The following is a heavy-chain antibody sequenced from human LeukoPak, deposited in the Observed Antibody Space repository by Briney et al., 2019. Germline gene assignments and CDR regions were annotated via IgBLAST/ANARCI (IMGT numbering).Heavy chain of an antibody. CDR3: VRDSSGWYSRYFDL. CDR2: IYHSGST. J-gene: IGHJ2*01. D-gene: IGHD6-19*01. CDR1: GGSISSSNW. Sequence: NSSETLSLTCAVSGGSISSSNWWSWVRQPPGKGLEWLGEIYHSGSTNYNPSLKSRVTISVDKSKNQFSLKLSSVTAADTAVYYCVRDSSGWYSRYFDLWGRGTLVTVSS. V-gene: IGHV4-4*02.